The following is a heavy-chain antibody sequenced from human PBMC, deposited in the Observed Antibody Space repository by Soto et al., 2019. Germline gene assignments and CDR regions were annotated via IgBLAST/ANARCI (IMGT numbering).Heavy chain of an antibody. CDR3: ASLEYSSGYY. Sequence: GGTLRLSCAASRSSYNSSTMYWVRLIPVKGLEWVAAISYDGSGQYYEESVKGRFTISRDNSNNTLSLRMNSLRAEDTARYYCASLEYSSGYYWGQGLLVTVSS. CDR1: RSSYNSST. V-gene: IGHV3-30*03. D-gene: IGHD6-25*01. J-gene: IGHJ4*02. CDR2: ISYDGSGQ.